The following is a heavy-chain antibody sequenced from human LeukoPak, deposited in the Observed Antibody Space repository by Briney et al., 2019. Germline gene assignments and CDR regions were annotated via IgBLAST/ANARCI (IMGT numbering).Heavy chain of an antibody. D-gene: IGHD6-19*01. V-gene: IGHV4-59*08. Sequence: PSETLSLTCNVSGGSISSYYWSWIRQPPGKGLEWIGYIYSSGSTNYNPSLKSRVTISVDTSKSQFTLNVTSVTAADTAMYYCARLTYTSGWYWFDTWGQGTLVTVSS. CDR1: GGSISSYY. CDR2: IYSSGST. CDR3: ARLTYTSGWYWFDT. J-gene: IGHJ5*02.